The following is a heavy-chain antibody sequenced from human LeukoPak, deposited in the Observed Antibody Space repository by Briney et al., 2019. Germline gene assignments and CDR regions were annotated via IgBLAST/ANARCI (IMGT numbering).Heavy chain of an antibody. Sequence: SETLSLTCSVSGVSISSYYWSWIRQPPGKGLEYIGYIYYSGSTNYNPSLKTRVSISVDPSNDQFSLNLTSVTAADTAVYYCARLKCISTTCPSRYVMDVWGQGTTVTVSS. J-gene: IGHJ6*02. CDR1: GVSISSYY. CDR3: ARLKCISTTCPSRYVMDV. V-gene: IGHV4-59*01. CDR2: IYYSGST. D-gene: IGHD2-2*01.